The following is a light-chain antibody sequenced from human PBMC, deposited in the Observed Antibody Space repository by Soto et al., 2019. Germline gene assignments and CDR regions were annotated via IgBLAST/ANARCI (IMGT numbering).Light chain of an antibody. J-gene: IGLJ1*01. V-gene: IGLV2-11*01. Sequence: QSALTQPRSVSGSFGQSVTISCTGATNYVSWYQQHPGKAPKLMIYDVNKRPSGVPDRFSGSKSGNTASLTISGLRAEDEADYYCCSFAASYTYDVFGPGTKVTVL. CDR1: TNY. CDR3: CSFAASYTYDV. CDR2: DVN.